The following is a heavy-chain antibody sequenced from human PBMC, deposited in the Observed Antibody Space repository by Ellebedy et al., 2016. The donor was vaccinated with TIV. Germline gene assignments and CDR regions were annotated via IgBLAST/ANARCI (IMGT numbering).Heavy chain of an antibody. J-gene: IGHJ6*02. CDR1: GFIFSSYS. Sequence: GGSLRLSCAASGFIFSSYSMNWVRQAPGKGLEWVSSISSTGSYMYYADSVKGRFTISRDNAKNSLYPQMSSLRAEDTAVYYCARDQGEWLRHNGMDVWGQGTTVTVSS. V-gene: IGHV3-21*03. CDR2: ISSTGSYM. CDR3: ARDQGEWLRHNGMDV. D-gene: IGHD3-10*01.